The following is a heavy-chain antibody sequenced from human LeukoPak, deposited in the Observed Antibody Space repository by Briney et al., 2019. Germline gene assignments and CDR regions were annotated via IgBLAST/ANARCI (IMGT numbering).Heavy chain of an antibody. CDR2: IIPIFGTA. V-gene: IGHV1-69*13. Sequence: SVKVSCKASGGTFSSYAISWVRQAPGQGLEWMGGIIPIFGTANYAQKFQGRVTITADESTSTAYMELSSLRSEDTAVYYCARSGGRSTILIGLDVWGKGTTVTISS. J-gene: IGHJ6*04. CDR1: GGTFSSYA. D-gene: IGHD3-9*01. CDR3: ARSGGRSTILIGLDV.